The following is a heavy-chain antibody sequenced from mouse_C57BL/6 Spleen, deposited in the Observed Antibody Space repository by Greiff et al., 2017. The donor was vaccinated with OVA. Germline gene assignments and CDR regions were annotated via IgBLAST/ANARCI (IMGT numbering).Heavy chain of an antibody. CDR3: AGWYGSSPAWFAY. J-gene: IGHJ3*01. CDR1: GYTFTDYN. CDR2: INPNNGGT. V-gene: IGHV1-22*01. D-gene: IGHD1-1*01. Sequence: VQLQQSGPELVKPGASVKMSCKASGYTFTDYNMHWVKQSHGKSLEWIGYINPNNGGTSYNQKFKGKATLTVNKSSSTAYMELRSLTSEDSAVDYCAGWYGSSPAWFAYWGQGTLVTVSA.